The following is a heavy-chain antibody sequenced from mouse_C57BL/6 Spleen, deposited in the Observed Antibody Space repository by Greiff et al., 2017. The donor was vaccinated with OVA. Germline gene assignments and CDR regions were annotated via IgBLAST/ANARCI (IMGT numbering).Heavy chain of an antibody. CDR1: GYAFSSYW. V-gene: IGHV1-80*01. CDR3: ARPSGSLAWFAY. D-gene: IGHD1-1*01. J-gene: IGHJ3*01. Sequence: VQLQQSGAELVKPRASVKISCKASGYAFSSYWMNWVKQRPGKGLEWIGQIYPGDGDTNYNGKFKGKATLTADKSSSTAYMQLSSLTSEDSAVYFCARPSGSLAWFAYWGQGTLVTVSA. CDR2: IYPGDGDT.